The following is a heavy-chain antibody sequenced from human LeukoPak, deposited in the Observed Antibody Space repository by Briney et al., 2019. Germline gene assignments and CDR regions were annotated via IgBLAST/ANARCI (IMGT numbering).Heavy chain of an antibody. CDR3: ARAGVLGYCSGGSCYTSRD. CDR1: GFTFTRYW. D-gene: IGHD2-15*01. J-gene: IGHJ4*02. V-gene: IGHV3-7*01. CDR2: IKQDGSEQ. Sequence: PGGSLRLSCAASGFTFTRYWMAWVRQAPGKGLEWVANIKQDGSEQYHVDSVRGRFTMSRDNTKNIVFLQMDSLRVEDTAAYYCARAGVLGYCSGGSCYTSRDWGQGTLVTVSS.